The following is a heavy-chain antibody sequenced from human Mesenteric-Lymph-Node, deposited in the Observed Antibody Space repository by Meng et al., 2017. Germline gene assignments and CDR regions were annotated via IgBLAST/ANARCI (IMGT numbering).Heavy chain of an antibody. D-gene: IGHD6-25*01. CDR3: ARGWARSGIAAADSTLSEFDY. J-gene: IGHJ4*02. V-gene: IGHV3-11*04. Sequence: GESLKISCAASGLAFSDHWMSWVRQAPGKGLEWVAYISSRGGTISYADSVRGRFTISRDDAKNSLYLQMNSLRAEDTALYYCARGWARSGIAAADSTLSEFDYWGQGTLVTVSS. CDR1: GLAFSDHW. CDR2: ISSRGGTI.